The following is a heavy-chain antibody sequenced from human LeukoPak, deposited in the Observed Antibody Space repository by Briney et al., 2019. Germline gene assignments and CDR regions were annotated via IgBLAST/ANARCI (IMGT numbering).Heavy chain of an antibody. CDR2: ISGSGGST. J-gene: IGHJ4*02. Sequence: GSLRLSCAASGFTFSSYAISWVRQAPGKGLGWVSAISGSGGSTYYADSVKGRFTISRDNSKNTLYLQMNSLRAEDTAVYYCAKRQDYYDSSGYYYWGQGTLVAVSS. CDR1: GFTFSSYA. D-gene: IGHD3-22*01. CDR3: AKRQDYYDSSGYYY. V-gene: IGHV3-23*01.